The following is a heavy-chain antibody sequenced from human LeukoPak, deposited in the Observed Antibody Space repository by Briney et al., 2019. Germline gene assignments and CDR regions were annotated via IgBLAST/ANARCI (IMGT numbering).Heavy chain of an antibody. J-gene: IGHJ4*02. CDR3: AKGSAAAGL. V-gene: IGHV3-30*18. CDR1: GFTFSSYG. D-gene: IGHD6-13*01. CDR2: ISYDGGNK. Sequence: PGRSLRLSCAASGFTFSSYGMHWVRQAPGKGLEWVAVISYDGGNKYYADSVKGRFTISRDNYKNTLYLQMNSLRAEDTAVYYCAKGSAAAGLWGQGTLVTVSS.